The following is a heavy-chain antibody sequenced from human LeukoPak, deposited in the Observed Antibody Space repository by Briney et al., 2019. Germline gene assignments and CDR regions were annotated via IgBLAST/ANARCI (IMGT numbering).Heavy chain of an antibody. CDR1: GYSFTSYW. J-gene: IGHJ5*02. D-gene: IGHD3-22*01. Sequence: GESLKISCKGSGYSFTSYWIGWVRQMPGKGLEWMGIIYPGDSDTRYSPSFQGQVTISADKSISTAYMQWSSLKASDTAMYYCARRTYYYDSSGPNWFDPWGQGTLVTVSS. CDR3: ARRTYYYDSSGPNWFDP. CDR2: IYPGDSDT. V-gene: IGHV5-51*01.